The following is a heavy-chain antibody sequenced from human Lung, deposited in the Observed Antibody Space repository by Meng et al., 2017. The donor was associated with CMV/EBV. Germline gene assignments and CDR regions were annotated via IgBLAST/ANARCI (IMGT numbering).Heavy chain of an antibody. V-gene: IGHV1-69*12. D-gene: IGHD6-13*01. CDR1: GGTFSSYA. CDR2: IIPIFGTA. Sequence: VLVVQSGAEVKKPGSSVKVSCKASGGTFSSYAIGWVRQAPGQGLEWMGGIIPIFGTANYAQKFQGRVTITADESTSTAYMELSSLRSEDTAVYYCAREVSSSWFAGDWFDPWGQGTLVTVSS. CDR3: AREVSSSWFAGDWFDP. J-gene: IGHJ5*02.